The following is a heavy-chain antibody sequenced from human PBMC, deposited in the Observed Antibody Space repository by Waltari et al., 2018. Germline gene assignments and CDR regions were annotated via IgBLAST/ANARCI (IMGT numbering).Heavy chain of an antibody. J-gene: IGHJ4*01. D-gene: IGHD6-19*01. CDR1: GFTFNNYW. V-gene: IGHV3-7*01. Sequence: EVQLVESGGGLVQPGGSLRLSCAASGFTFNNYWMTWFRQAPGKGWEWVANIKQDASEKYYVDSVKGRFTISRDNTKNSLYLQMNSLRAEDTAVYYCAASVGVAPNYWGHGTLVTVSS. CDR3: AASVGVAPNY. CDR2: IKQDASEK.